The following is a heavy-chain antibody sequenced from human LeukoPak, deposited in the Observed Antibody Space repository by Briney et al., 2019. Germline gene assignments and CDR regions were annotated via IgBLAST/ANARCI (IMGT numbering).Heavy chain of an antibody. CDR3: ARGRDAYSSSWYTSGIFDY. CDR1: GYTFTSYY. Sequence: ASVTVSCKASGYTFTSYYIHWVRQAPGQGLEWMGWINPNSGGTKYAQNFQGRVTMTRDTSISTIFMEVNSLRSDDTAVYYCARGRDAYSSSWYTSGIFDYWGQGTLVTVSS. V-gene: IGHV1-2*02. CDR2: INPNSGGT. D-gene: IGHD6-13*01. J-gene: IGHJ4*02.